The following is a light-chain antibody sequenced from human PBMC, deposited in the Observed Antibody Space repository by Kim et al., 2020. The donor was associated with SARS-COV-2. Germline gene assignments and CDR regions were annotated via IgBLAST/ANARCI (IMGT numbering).Light chain of an antibody. CDR2: DAS. CDR3: QQDYNLWT. CDR1: QSVSSSY. J-gene: IGKJ1*01. Sequence: PAERATLSCRASQSVSSSYLSWYQKKPGQAPRLLIYDASTRATGIPPRFSGSGSGTDFTLTISSLQPEDFAVYYCQQDYNLWTFGQGTKVDIK. V-gene: IGKV3D-7*01.